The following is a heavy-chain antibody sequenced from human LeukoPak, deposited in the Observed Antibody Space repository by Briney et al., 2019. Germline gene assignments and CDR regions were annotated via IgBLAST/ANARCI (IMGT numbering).Heavy chain of an antibody. D-gene: IGHD6-13*01. V-gene: IGHV4-34*01. Sequence: SETLSLTCAVYGGSFSGYYWSWIRQPPGKGLEWIGEINHSGSTNYNPSLKSRVTISVDTSKNQFSLKLSSVTAADTAVYYCARLSIAAAAGYWGQGTLVTVSS. J-gene: IGHJ4*02. CDR3: ARLSIAAAAGY. CDR2: INHSGST. CDR1: GGSFSGYY.